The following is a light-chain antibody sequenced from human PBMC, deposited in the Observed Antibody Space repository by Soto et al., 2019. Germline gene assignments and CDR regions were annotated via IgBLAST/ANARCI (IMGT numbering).Light chain of an antibody. Sequence: ETVMTKSPFTLSVSPGDTATLSCRASQRVSNHFAWYQQKPGQAPRLLIYDASNRATGIPARFSGSGSVTDFTLTISSLEPEDFAVYYCQQRSNWATFGPGTKVDIK. V-gene: IGKV3-11*01. CDR3: QQRSNWAT. J-gene: IGKJ3*01. CDR2: DAS. CDR1: QRVSNH.